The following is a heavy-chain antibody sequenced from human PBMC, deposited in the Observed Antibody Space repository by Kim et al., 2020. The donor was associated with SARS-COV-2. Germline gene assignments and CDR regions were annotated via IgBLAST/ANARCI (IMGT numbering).Heavy chain of an antibody. D-gene: IGHD2-2*01. V-gene: IGHV3-21*01. CDR2: ISSSSSYI. Sequence: GGSLRLSCAASGFTFSSYSMNCVRQAPGKGLEWVSSISSSSSYIYYADSVKGRFTISRDNAKNSLYLQMNSLRAEDTAVYYCASSLSHCSSTSCHGDYWGQGTLVTVSS. CDR3: ASSLSHCSSTSCHGDY. J-gene: IGHJ4*02. CDR1: GFTFSSYS.